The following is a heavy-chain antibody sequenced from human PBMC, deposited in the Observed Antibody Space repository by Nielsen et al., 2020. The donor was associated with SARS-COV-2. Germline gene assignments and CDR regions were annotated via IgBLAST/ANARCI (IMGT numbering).Heavy chain of an antibody. V-gene: IGHV4-31*03. D-gene: IGHD6-13*01. CDR3: ARGRREAACMDV. CDR2: IYYSGST. J-gene: IGHJ6*02. CDR1: GGPTSSGGYY. Sequence: SETLSLTCTVSGGPTSSGGYYWSWIRQHPGKGLEWIGYIYYSGSTYYNPSLKSRVTIAVATSKNQFSLKLSSVTVADTAVYYCARGRREAACMDVWGQGTTVTVSS.